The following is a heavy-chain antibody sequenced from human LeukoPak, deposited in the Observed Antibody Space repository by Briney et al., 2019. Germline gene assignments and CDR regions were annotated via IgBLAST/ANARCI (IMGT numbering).Heavy chain of an antibody. V-gene: IGHV4-30-4*08. CDR3: ARTRLRYFDWLSFGRAFDI. CDR1: GGSISSGDYY. Sequence: SETLSLTCTVSGGSISSGDYYWRWIRQPPGKGLEWIGYIYYSGSTYYNPSLKSRVTISVDTSKNQFSLKLSSVTAADTAVYYRARTRLRYFDWLSFGRAFDIWGQGTMVTVSS. CDR2: IYYSGST. J-gene: IGHJ3*02. D-gene: IGHD3-9*01.